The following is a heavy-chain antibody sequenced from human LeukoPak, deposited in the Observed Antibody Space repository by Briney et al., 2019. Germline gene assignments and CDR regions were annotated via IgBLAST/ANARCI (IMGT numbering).Heavy chain of an antibody. CDR3: ARVTAAGTSVVFDP. CDR2: IYTSGST. CDR1: GGSISSFY. J-gene: IGHJ5*02. D-gene: IGHD6-13*01. Sequence: PSETLSLTCTVSGGSISSFYWRWIRQPPGKGLEWIGRIYTSGSTNYNPSLNSRVTMSVDTSKNQFSLRLSSVTAADTAVYYCARVTAAGTSVVFDPWGQGTLVTVSS. V-gene: IGHV4-4*07.